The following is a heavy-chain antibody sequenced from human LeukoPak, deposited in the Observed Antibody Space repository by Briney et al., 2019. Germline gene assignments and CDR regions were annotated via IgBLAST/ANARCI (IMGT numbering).Heavy chain of an antibody. J-gene: IGHJ4*02. CDR1: GFTFSSYA. D-gene: IGHD6-6*01. CDR2: ISGSAGTT. Sequence: GGSLRLSCAASGFTFSSYAMSWVRQAPGKGLEWVSAISGSAGTTYYADSVKGRSTISRDNSKNTLYLQVNSLRAEDTAVYYCAKDLSSSHVSEYFDYWGQGTLVTVSS. CDR3: AKDLSSSHVSEYFDY. V-gene: IGHV3-23*01.